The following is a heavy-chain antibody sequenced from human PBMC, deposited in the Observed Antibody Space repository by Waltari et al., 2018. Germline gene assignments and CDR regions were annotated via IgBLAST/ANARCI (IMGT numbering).Heavy chain of an antibody. CDR2: IYYSGST. V-gene: IGHV4-59*01. D-gene: IGHD6-19*01. J-gene: IGHJ6*03. Sequence: QVQLQESGPGLVKPSETLSLTCPVSGDSISGYYWSWIRQPPGKGLEWIGYIYYSGSTNYNPSLKSRVTISVDTSKNQFSLELSSVTAADTAIYYCARVIALGHYYNYMDVWGKGTTVTVSS. CDR3: ARVIALGHYYNYMDV. CDR1: GDSISGYY.